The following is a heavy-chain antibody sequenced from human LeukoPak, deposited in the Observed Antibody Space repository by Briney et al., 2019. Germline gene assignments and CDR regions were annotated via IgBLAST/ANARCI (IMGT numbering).Heavy chain of an antibody. CDR3: ARDRDYYDSSGYLDY. V-gene: IGHV3-30-3*01. Sequence: QPGGSLRLSCAASGFTFSSYAMHWVRQAPGKGLEWVAVISYDGSNKYYADSVKGRFTISRDNSKNTLYLQMNSLGAEDTAVYYCARDRDYYDSSGYLDYWGQGTLVTVSS. CDR2: ISYDGSNK. J-gene: IGHJ4*02. D-gene: IGHD3-22*01. CDR1: GFTFSSYA.